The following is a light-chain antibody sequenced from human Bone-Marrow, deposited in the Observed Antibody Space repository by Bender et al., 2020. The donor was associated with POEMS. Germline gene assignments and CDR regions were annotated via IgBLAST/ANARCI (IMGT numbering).Light chain of an antibody. Sequence: SYVLTQPPSVSLAPGQTATITCGGDNIGSKSVHWYQQKPGQAPVLVVYDDDDRPSGIPERFSGSNSGNMATLTINRVEAGDEADYYCQVYDSRSDQSYVFGPGTQVSVL. CDR2: DDD. V-gene: IGLV3-21*02. J-gene: IGLJ1*01. CDR3: QVYDSRSDQSYV. CDR1: NIGSKS.